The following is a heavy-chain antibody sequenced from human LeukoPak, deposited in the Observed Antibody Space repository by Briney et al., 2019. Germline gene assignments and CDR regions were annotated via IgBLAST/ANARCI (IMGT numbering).Heavy chain of an antibody. V-gene: IGHV3-30-3*01. J-gene: IGHJ6*03. CDR3: AKSVRNYGGV. CDR2: ISYDGSNK. Sequence: GGSLRLSCAASGFTFSSYAMHWVRQAPGKGLEWVAVISYDGSNKHYADSVKGRFTIPRDNSKNTLYLQMNSLRAEDTAVYYCAKSVRNYGGVWGKGTTVTVSS. CDR1: GFTFSSYA.